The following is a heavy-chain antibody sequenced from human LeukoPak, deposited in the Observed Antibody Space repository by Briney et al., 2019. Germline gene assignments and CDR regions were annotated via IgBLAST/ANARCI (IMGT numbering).Heavy chain of an antibody. V-gene: IGHV4-39*07. CDR1: GGSISSSSYY. D-gene: IGHD5-12*01. CDR2: IYYSGNT. CDR3: ARYHNGYDDY. Sequence: SETLSLTCTVSGGSISSSSYYWGWIRQPPGKGLEWIGSIYYSGNTYYNPSLKSRVIISVDTSRDQFSLKLSSVTAADTAVYYCARYHNGYDDYWGQGSLVTVSS. J-gene: IGHJ4*02.